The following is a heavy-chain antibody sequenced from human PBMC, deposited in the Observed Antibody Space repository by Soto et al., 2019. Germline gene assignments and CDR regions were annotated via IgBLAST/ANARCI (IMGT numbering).Heavy chain of an antibody. V-gene: IGHV3-13*01. J-gene: IGHJ4*02. CDR1: GFTFSGFD. Sequence: SLRLSCEASGFTFSGFDMHWVRQPTGKGLEWVSTIGTAGDTYYAVSVKGRFTISRDNAKNSLSLQMNSLRAGDTAVYFCARGQEVGAHFFDSWGQGTQVTVSS. CDR2: IGTAGDT. D-gene: IGHD2-15*01. CDR3: ARGQEVGAHFFDS.